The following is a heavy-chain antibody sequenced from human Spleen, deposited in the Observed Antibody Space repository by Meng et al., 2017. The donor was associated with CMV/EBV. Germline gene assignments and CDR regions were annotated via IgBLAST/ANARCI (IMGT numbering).Heavy chain of an antibody. CDR1: GFTFSDYW. Sequence: GGSLRLSCEASGFTFSDYWMSWVRQVPGKGLEWVANIKQDGSEEYYVDSVKGRFIISRDDAKNSLYLQMNSLRAEDTAVYYCARGPPSGYYYYYGMDVWGQGTTVTVSS. CDR2: IKQDGSEE. J-gene: IGHJ6*02. CDR3: ARGPPSGYYYYYGMDV. V-gene: IGHV3-7*01.